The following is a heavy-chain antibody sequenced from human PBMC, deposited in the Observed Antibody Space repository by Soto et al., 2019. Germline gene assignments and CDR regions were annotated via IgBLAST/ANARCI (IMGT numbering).Heavy chain of an antibody. D-gene: IGHD5-18*01. CDR3: SRDNGYSYGYTLDY. CDR2: IYYSGST. J-gene: IGHJ4*02. V-gene: IGHV4-59*01. CDR1: GGSISSYY. Sequence: PSETLSLTCTVSGGSISSYYWSWIRQPPGKGLEWIGYIYYSGSTNYNPSLKSRVTISVDTSKNQFSLKLSSVTAADTVVYFCSRDNGYSYGYTLDYWGQGTLVTVSS.